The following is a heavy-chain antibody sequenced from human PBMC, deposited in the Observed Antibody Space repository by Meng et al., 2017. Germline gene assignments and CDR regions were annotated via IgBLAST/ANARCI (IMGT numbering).Heavy chain of an antibody. V-gene: IGHV4-4*02. Sequence: QVQVQESGPGLVKPSGDLSLTCAVSGGSISSSNWWSWVRQPPGKGLEWIGEIYHSGSTNYNPSLKSRVTISVDKSKNQFSLKLSSVTAADTAVYYCARWSIYCSGGSCYSFDYWGQGTLVTVSS. CDR1: GGSISSSNW. D-gene: IGHD2-15*01. CDR2: IYHSGST. J-gene: IGHJ4*02. CDR3: ARWSIYCSGGSCYSFDY.